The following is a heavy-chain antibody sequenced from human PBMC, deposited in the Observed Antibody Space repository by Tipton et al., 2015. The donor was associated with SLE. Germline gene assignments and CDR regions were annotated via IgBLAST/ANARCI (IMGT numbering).Heavy chain of an antibody. Sequence: TLSLTCAVYPGSVDGYYWSWIRQPPGKGLEWLGEINHGGYTNYNPSLKSRVTILIDRSKNQFSLNLKSVTAADTAVYYCALSMTAASGPFDYWGQGILVTVS. CDR2: INHGGYT. D-gene: IGHD6-13*01. CDR1: PGSVDGYY. CDR3: ALSMTAASGPFDY. J-gene: IGHJ4*02. V-gene: IGHV4-34*01.